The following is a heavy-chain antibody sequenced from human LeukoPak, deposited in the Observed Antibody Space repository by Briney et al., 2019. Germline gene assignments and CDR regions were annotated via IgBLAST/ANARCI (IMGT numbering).Heavy chain of an antibody. D-gene: IGHD6-13*01. CDR1: GGTFSSYV. Sequence: SVKVSCKASGGTFSSYVISWVRQAPGQGLEWMGGIIPIFGTANYAQKFQGRVTITADESTSTAYMELSSLRAEDTALYYCAKDTLEGIAAAGTSRRGMDVWGQGTTVTISS. J-gene: IGHJ6*02. V-gene: IGHV1-69*13. CDR2: IIPIFGTA. CDR3: AKDTLEGIAAAGTSRRGMDV.